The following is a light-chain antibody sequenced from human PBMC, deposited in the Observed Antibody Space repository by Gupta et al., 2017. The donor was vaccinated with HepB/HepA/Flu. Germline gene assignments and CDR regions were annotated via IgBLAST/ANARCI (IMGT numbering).Light chain of an antibody. CDR2: QDR. J-gene: IGLJ2*01. Sequence: SYELTQPPSVSVSPGQTASITCSGDKLGDKYACWYQQKPGQSPLLVIYQDRKRPSGIPERFSGSNSGNTATLTISGTQTMDEADYYCQAWDRSTGVFGGGTKLTVL. CDR1: KLGDKY. CDR3: QAWDRSTGV. V-gene: IGLV3-1*01.